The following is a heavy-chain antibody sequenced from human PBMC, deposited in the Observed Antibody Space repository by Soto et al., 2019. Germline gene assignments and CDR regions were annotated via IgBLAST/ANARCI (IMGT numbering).Heavy chain of an antibody. J-gene: IGHJ6*02. CDR1: GSSISSYF. V-gene: IGHV4-4*07. Sequence: SETLSLTCTVSGSSISSYFWSWIRQPAGKGLEWIGRIYNNESTNYNPSFESRATMSVDTSKNQFSLRLSSVTAADTAVYYCARDPATVTTLYYYYGMDVWGQGTTVTVS. CDR2: IYNNEST. D-gene: IGHD4-17*01. CDR3: ARDPATVTTLYYYYGMDV.